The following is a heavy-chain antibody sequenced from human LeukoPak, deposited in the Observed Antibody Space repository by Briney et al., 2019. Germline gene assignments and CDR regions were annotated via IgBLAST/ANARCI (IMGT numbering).Heavy chain of an antibody. CDR3: VRGTGYSSGWSHY. Sequence: SETLSLTCAVYGGSFSGYYWSWIRQPPGKGLEWIGEINHSGSTNYNPSLKSRVTISVDTSKNQFSLKLSSVTAADTAVYYCVRGTGYSSGWSHYWGQGTLVTVSS. V-gene: IGHV4-34*01. J-gene: IGHJ4*02. CDR2: INHSGST. D-gene: IGHD6-19*01. CDR1: GGSFSGYY.